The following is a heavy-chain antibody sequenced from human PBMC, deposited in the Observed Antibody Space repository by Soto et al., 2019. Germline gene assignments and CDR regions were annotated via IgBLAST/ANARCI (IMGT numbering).Heavy chain of an antibody. CDR1: AFTFSSFV. J-gene: IGHJ4*02. V-gene: IGHV3-48*03. Sequence: EVQLVESGGGLVQPGGSLRLSCTASAFTFSSFVMNWVRQAPGKGLEWVSYISHSGSTIYYADSVQGRFTISRDNAKSSLYLQMNSLRAEDTAVYYCARSPRAGTRFDFWGQGTLVTVSS. D-gene: IGHD2-2*01. CDR3: ARSPRAGTRFDF. CDR2: ISHSGSTI.